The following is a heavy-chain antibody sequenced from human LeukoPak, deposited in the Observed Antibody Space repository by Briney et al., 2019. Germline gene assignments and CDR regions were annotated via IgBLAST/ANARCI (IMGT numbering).Heavy chain of an antibody. V-gene: IGHV3-7*01. Sequence: GGSLRLSCAASGFTFSNYWMTWVRQAPGKGLEWVANIKEDGSDKYYADSVKARFTISRDNAKKSLYLQMNSLRAEDTAVYYCARDTGYFKFDYWGQGTLVTVSS. D-gene: IGHD3-9*01. CDR2: IKEDGSDK. J-gene: IGHJ4*02. CDR1: GFTFSNYW. CDR3: ARDTGYFKFDY.